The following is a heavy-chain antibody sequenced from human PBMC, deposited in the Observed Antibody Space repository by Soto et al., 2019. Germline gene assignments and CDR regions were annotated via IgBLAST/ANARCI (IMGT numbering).Heavy chain of an antibody. CDR3: AKGSTRWLESLLHY. CDR2: ISNDGTNK. Sequence: GGSLILSCSASGFIFNIFGMHWVRQAPGKGLEWVALISNDGTNKYYVDSVRGRFTISRDSSKNTVFLQMDSLRADDTAVYYCAKGSTRWLESLLHYWGQGTLVTVSS. D-gene: IGHD5-12*01. J-gene: IGHJ4*02. CDR1: GFIFNIFG. V-gene: IGHV3-30*18.